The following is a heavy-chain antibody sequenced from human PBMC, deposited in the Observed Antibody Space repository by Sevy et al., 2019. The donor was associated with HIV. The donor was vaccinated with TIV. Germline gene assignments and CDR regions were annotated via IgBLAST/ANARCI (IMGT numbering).Heavy chain of an antibody. J-gene: IGHJ4*02. Sequence: GSLRLSCAVYGGSFSGYYWTFFRQPPGKGLEWIGEITHSENTNSNPSLKSRVTISVDTSKNQFSLKLTSVTAADTAVYFCARGRYDKYVWGSYRPTYFDYWGQGSLVTVSS. CDR3: ARGRYDKYVWGSYRPTYFDY. V-gene: IGHV4-34*01. CDR1: GGSFSGYY. D-gene: IGHD3-16*02. CDR2: ITHSENT.